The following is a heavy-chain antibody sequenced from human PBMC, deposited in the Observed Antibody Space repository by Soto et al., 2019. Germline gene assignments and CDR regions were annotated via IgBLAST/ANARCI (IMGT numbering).Heavy chain of an antibody. J-gene: IGHJ5*02. CDR1: GYTFTIYA. Sequence: GASVQVSCKASGYTFTIYAMHWVRQAPGQRLEWMGWINAGNGNTKYSQKFQGRVTITRDTSASTAYMELSSLRSEDTAVYYCARVCAGNYDILTGPENWFDPWGQGTLVTVSS. CDR3: ARVCAGNYDILTGPENWFDP. V-gene: IGHV1-3*01. D-gene: IGHD3-9*01. CDR2: INAGNGNT.